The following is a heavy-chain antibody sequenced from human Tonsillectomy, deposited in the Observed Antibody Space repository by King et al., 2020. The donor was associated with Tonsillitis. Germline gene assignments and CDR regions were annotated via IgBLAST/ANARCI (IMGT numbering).Heavy chain of an antibody. V-gene: IGHV3-23*01. CDR2: MSGAGART. CDR3: AKCPYDFWSGGLYYAMDV. Sequence: ESGGGLVQPGGSLRLSCAASGFTFSTYAMTWVRQAPGKGLEWVSGMSGAGARTYHADSVKGRFTLSRDNSKNTLYLQMNSLRAEDTAVYYCAKCPYDFWSGGLYYAMDVWGQGTTVTVSS. J-gene: IGHJ6*02. CDR1: GFTFSTYA. D-gene: IGHD3-3*01.